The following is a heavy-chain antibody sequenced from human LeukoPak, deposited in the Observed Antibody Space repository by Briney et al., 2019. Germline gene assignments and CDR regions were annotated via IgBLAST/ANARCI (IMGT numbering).Heavy chain of an antibody. CDR3: AKGYYDILTFDP. D-gene: IGHD3-9*01. J-gene: IGHJ5*02. CDR1: GFTFSSYA. Sequence: PGGSLRLSCAAPGFTFSSYAMSWVRQAPGKGLEWVSAISGSGGSTYYADSVKGRFTISRDNSKNTLYLQMNSLRAEDTAVYYCAKGYYDILTFDPWGQGTLVTVSS. V-gene: IGHV3-23*01. CDR2: ISGSGGST.